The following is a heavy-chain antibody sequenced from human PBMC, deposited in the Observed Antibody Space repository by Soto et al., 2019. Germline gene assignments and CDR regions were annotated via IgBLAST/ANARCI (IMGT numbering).Heavy chain of an antibody. Sequence: QLQLVESGGVLVKPGGSLRLSCAASGFTFNDFYMIWFRQAPGRGLEWLAYMHNRGDDIYYEDSVRCRFTISRDNGKKSLYLQMNSLRGEDTALYFCALDMSYGDFGRNWFDPGGKGPPVTVSA. J-gene: IGHJ5*02. CDR2: MHNRGDDI. V-gene: IGHV3-11*01. CDR1: GFTFNDFY. D-gene: IGHD2-21*02. CDR3: ALDMSYGDFGRNWFDP.